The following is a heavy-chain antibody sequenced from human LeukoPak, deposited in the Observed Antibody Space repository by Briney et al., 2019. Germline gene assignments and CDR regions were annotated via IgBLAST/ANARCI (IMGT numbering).Heavy chain of an antibody. D-gene: IGHD6-19*01. V-gene: IGHV3-53*01. CDR1: GFIVSNSY. CDR3: ARDPSGNLYFDY. CDR2: LHTGGRT. J-gene: IGHJ4*02. Sequence: QSGGSLRLSCAASGFIVSNSYMSWVRQAPGKGLEWVSVLHTGGRTFYADSVMGRFTISTDNSKNTLFLQMNSLRAEDTAVYYCARDPSGNLYFDYWGQGALVTVSS.